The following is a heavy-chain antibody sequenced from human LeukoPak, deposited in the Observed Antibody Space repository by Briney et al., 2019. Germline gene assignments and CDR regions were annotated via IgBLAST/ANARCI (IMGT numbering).Heavy chain of an antibody. Sequence: ASVEVSCKTSGYTFTSYYMHWVRQAPGQGLEWMGWINPNSGGTNYAQKFQGRVTMTRDTSISTAYMELSRLRSDDTAVYYCARPWMAGYYYYYYMDVWGKGTTVTVSS. CDR3: ARPWMAGYYYYYYMDV. J-gene: IGHJ6*03. D-gene: IGHD5-12*01. CDR2: INPNSGGT. CDR1: GYTFTSYY. V-gene: IGHV1-2*02.